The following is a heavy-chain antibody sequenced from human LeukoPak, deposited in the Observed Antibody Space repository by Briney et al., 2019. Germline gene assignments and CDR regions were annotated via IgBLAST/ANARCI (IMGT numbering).Heavy chain of an antibody. J-gene: IGHJ6*03. Sequence: GGSLRLSCAASGFTFDDYGMSWVRQAPGKGLEWVSGINWNGGSTGYADSVKGRFTISRDNAKNSLYLQMNSLRAEDTAVYYCARDQAQGVLRYFDWLSRDYYYYMDVWGKGTTVTISS. D-gene: IGHD3-9*01. CDR2: INWNGGST. CDR1: GFTFDDYG. V-gene: IGHV3-20*04. CDR3: ARDQAQGVLRYFDWLSRDYYYYMDV.